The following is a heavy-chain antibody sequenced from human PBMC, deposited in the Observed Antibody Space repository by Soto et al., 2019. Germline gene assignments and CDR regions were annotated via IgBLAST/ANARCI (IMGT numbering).Heavy chain of an antibody. CDR2: IRSSGTTI. V-gene: IGHV3-48*04. Sequence: GGSLRLSCAASGFTFSSYSMNWVRQAPGKGLEWVSYIRSSGTTIGYADSVKGRFTISRDNVKNTLYLQMNSLRAEDTAVYYCARGLSGYYGFDYWGQGTLVTVSS. D-gene: IGHD5-12*01. J-gene: IGHJ4*02. CDR1: GFTFSSYS. CDR3: ARGLSGYYGFDY.